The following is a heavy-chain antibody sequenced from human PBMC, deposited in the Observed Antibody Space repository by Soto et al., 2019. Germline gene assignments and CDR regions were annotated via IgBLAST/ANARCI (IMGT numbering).Heavy chain of an antibody. J-gene: IGHJ6*03. D-gene: IGHD1-1*01. Sequence: PGESLKISCKGSGYSFTSYWSGWVRQMPGKGLEWMGIIYPGDSDTRYSPSFQGQVTISADKSISTAYLQWSSLKASDTAMYYCARLPHDAGKDVPDPPLYYYYYMDVWGKGTTVTVSS. CDR2: IYPGDSDT. CDR1: GYSFTSYW. CDR3: ARLPHDAGKDVPDPPLYYYYYMDV. V-gene: IGHV5-51*01.